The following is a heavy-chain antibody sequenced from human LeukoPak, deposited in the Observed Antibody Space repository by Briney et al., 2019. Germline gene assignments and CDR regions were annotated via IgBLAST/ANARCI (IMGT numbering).Heavy chain of an antibody. CDR2: ISNSGSSI. J-gene: IGHJ4*02. CDR3: ARTRDGPFDY. Sequence: PGGSLRLSCAAPGFTFSSYEMNWVRQAPGKGLEWLSHISNSGSSIHYADSVKGRFTISRDNAKNSLYLQMNSLRAEDTAVYYCARTRDGPFDYWGQGTLVTVSS. D-gene: IGHD5-24*01. V-gene: IGHV3-48*03. CDR1: GFTFSSYE.